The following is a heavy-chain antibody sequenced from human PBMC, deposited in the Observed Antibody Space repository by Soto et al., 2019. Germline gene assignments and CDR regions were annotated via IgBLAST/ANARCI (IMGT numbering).Heavy chain of an antibody. V-gene: IGHV4-34*01. CDR3: ARGRITIFGVVISSHYFDS. CDR2: INHSGST. CDR1: GGSFSGYY. J-gene: IGHJ4*02. D-gene: IGHD3-3*01. Sequence: QVQLQQWGAGLLKPSETLSLTCAVYGGSFSGYYWSWIRQPPGKGLEWIGEINHSGSTNYNPSLKSRVPISVDTSKNQFSLKLSSVTAADTAVYYCARGRITIFGVVISSHYFDSWGQGTLVTVSS.